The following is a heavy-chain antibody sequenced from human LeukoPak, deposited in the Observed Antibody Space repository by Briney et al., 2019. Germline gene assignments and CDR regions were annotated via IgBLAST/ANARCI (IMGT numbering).Heavy chain of an antibody. J-gene: IGHJ4*02. CDR1: GGSISSYY. D-gene: IGHD2-2*01. V-gene: IGHV4-59*01. Sequence: PSETLSLTCTVSGGSISSYYWSWLRQPPGKGLEWIGYIYYSGSTNYNPSLKSRVTISVDTSKNQFPLKLSSVTAADTAVYYCARDAYCSSTSCYPSNWGQGTLVTVSS. CDR2: IYYSGST. CDR3: ARDAYCSSTSCYPSN.